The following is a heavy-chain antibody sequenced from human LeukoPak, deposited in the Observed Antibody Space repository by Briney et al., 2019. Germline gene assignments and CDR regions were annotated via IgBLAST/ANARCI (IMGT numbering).Heavy chain of an antibody. CDR1: GFTFSDYY. CDR3: ASCYGDYSNWFDP. Sequence: GGSLRLSCAASGFTFSDYYMSWIRQAPGKGLEWVSAISGSGGSTYYADSVKGRFTISRDNSKNTLYLQMNSLRAEDTAVYYCASCYGDYSNWFDPWGQGTLVTVSS. J-gene: IGHJ5*02. CDR2: ISGSGGST. D-gene: IGHD4-17*01. V-gene: IGHV3-23*01.